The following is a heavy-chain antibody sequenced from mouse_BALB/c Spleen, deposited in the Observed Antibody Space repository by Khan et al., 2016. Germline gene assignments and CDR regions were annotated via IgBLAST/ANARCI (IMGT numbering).Heavy chain of an antibody. Sequence: VQLQQPGAELVRSGASVKLSCTASVFNIKDYYMHWVKQRPEQGLEWIGWIDPENGDTEYAPKFQGKATMTADTSSNAAYLQFSSLTSEDSAVYYCNASYYGSDGYFDYWGQGTTLTVSS. D-gene: IGHD1-1*01. V-gene: IGHV14-4*02. CDR1: VFNIKDYY. J-gene: IGHJ2*01. CDR3: NASYYGSDGYFDY. CDR2: IDPENGDT.